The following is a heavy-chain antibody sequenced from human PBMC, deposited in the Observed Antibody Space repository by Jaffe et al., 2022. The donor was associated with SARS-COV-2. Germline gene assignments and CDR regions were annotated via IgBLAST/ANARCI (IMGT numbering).Heavy chain of an antibody. V-gene: IGHV3-23*01. CDR1: GFTFDNYA. Sequence: EAQLLQSGGGLVQPGGSLRLSCAASGFTFDNYAMIWVRQAPGKGLEWVATININGGGTDYADSVEGRFTISRDNFKNTLYLQMNNLRLDDTAAYFCAKGAYSGGYWSTKPQYYYSGMGVWGQGTTVIVSS. D-gene: IGHD1-26*01. CDR3: AKGAYSGGYWSTKPQYYYSGMGV. J-gene: IGHJ6*02. CDR2: ININGGGT.